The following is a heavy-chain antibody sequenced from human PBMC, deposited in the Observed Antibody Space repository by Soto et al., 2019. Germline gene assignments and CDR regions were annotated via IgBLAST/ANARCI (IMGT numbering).Heavy chain of an antibody. J-gene: IGHJ4*02. CDR1: GYDFSSYG. Sequence: QVQLVQSGAEVKKPGASVKVSCKASGYDFSSYGISWVRQAPGQGLEWMGWISASNGNRDYAQQFQGRVTMTSDTSRTTAYMEPRSLRSDDTAVYYCVRDPQRNDYWGQGTLVNV. CDR2: ISASNGNR. V-gene: IGHV1-18*04. CDR3: VRDPQRNDY. D-gene: IGHD2-2*01.